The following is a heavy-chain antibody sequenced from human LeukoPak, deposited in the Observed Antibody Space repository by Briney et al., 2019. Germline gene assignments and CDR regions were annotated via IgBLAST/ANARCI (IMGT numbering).Heavy chain of an antibody. J-gene: IGHJ4*02. Sequence: GASVKVSCKASGYTFTSYVISWVRQAPGQGLEWMGWISAYNGNTNYAQKLQGRVTMTTDTSTSTAYMELRSLRSDDTAVYYCARSDITMIVVVTDYWGQGTLVTVSS. CDR2: ISAYNGNT. CDR1: GYTFTSYV. D-gene: IGHD3-22*01. CDR3: ARSDITMIVVVTDY. V-gene: IGHV1-18*01.